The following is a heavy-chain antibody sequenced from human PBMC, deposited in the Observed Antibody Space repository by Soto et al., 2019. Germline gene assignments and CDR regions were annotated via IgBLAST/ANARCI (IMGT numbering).Heavy chain of an antibody. CDR2: IYSGGST. CDR1: GFTVSSNY. CDR3: ARGVGDFWMDFDY. D-gene: IGHD3-3*01. Sequence: GGSLRLSCAASGFTVSSNYMSWVRQAPGKGLEWVSVIYSGGSTYYADSVKGRFTISRDNSKNTLYLQMNSLRAEDTAVYYCARGVGDFWMDFDYWGQGTLVTVSS. J-gene: IGHJ4*02. V-gene: IGHV3-66*01.